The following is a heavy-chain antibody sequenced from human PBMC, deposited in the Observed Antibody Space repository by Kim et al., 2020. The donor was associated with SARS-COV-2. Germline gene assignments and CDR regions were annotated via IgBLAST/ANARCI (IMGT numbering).Heavy chain of an antibody. D-gene: IGHD6-13*01. CDR3: ARGGVAAAGIGDYYYYGMDL. J-gene: IGHJ6*02. V-gene: IGHV4-34*01. CDR1: GGSFSGYY. CDR2: INHSGST. Sequence: SETLSLTCAVYGGSFSGYYWSWIRQPPGKGLEWIGEINHSGSTNYNPSLKSRVTISVDTSKNQFSLKLSSVTAADTAVYYCARGGVAAAGIGDYYYYGMDLWGQGTTVTVSS.